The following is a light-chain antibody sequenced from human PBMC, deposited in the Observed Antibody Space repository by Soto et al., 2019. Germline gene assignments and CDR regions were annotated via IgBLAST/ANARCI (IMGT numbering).Light chain of an antibody. CDR1: QSVISNY. CDR3: QQYGGCSWT. CDR2: DAS. Sequence: EIVLTQSPGTLCLSPGERATLSCRASQSVISNYLAWYQQKRPGQAPRLLIYDASTRATGVPDRFSGSGSGTAFTLAISRREPEDAAVYYCQQYGGCSWTFGQGTKVEIK. V-gene: IGKV3-20*01. J-gene: IGKJ1*01.